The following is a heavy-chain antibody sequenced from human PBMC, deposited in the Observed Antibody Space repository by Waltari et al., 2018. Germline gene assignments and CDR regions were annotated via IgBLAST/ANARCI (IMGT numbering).Heavy chain of an antibody. CDR2: IGGSGAPT. CDR1: GFTFSNYA. D-gene: IGHD6-13*01. Sequence: EVQLLESGGDLVQPGGSLRLSCAASGFTFSNYAMSWVRQAPGKGLEWVSAIGGSGAPTYYADSVKGRFTISRDNSKNTLYLQMNSLRAEDTALYYCAQDWRTSWPYWGQGTLVTVSS. CDR3: AQDWRTSWPY. J-gene: IGHJ4*02. V-gene: IGHV3-23*01.